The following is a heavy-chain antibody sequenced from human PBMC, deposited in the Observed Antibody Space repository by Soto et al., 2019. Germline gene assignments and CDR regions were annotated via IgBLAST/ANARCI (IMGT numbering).Heavy chain of an antibody. V-gene: IGHV4-31*03. J-gene: IGHJ4*02. CDR1: GGSISSGGYY. CDR3: ARSDLKYYFDY. CDR2: IYYSGST. Sequence: SETLSLTCTVSGGSISSGGYYWSWIRQHPGKGLEWIGYIYYSGSTYYNPSLKSRVTISVDTSKNQFSLKLSSVTAADTAVYYCARSDLKYYFDYWGQGTLVPVSS.